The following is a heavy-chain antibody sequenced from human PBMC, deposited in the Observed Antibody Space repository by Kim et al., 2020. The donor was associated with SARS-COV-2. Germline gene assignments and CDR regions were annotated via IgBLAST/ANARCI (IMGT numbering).Heavy chain of an antibody. CDR3: AKLVGYYDSSGYYKGLDY. Sequence: KGRFTISRDNSKNTLYLQMNSLRAEDTAVYYCAKLVGYYDSSGYYKGLDYWGQGTLVTVSS. J-gene: IGHJ4*02. V-gene: IGHV3-23*01. D-gene: IGHD3-22*01.